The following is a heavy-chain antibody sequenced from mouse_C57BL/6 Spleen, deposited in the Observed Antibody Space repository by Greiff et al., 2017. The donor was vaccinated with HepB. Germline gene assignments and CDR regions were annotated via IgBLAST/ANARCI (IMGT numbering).Heavy chain of an antibody. CDR3: ARGTIYYGNPFDY. CDR1: GYTFTDYY. D-gene: IGHD2-1*01. J-gene: IGHJ2*01. CDR2: IYPGSGNT. V-gene: IGHV1-76*01. Sequence: QVQLQQSGAELVRPGASVKLSCKASGYTFTDYYINWVKQRPGQGLEWIARIYPGSGNTYYNEKFKGKATLTAEKSSSTAYMQLSSLTSEDSAVYFCARGTIYYGNPFDYWGQGTTLTVSS.